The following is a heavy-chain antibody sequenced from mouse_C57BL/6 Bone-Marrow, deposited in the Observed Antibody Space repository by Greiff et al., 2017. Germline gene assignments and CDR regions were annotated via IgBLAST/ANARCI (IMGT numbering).Heavy chain of an antibody. V-gene: IGHV1-39*01. CDR1: GYSFPDYH. J-gene: IGHJ4*01. CDR3: ARRDSNYPYYYAMDY. Sequence: EVKLQQSGPDLVKPGDSVNISCKASGYSFPDYHLNWVNQSKGKSLEWIGVINPNYGTTSYNQKFKGKATLTVDQSSSTAYMQLNSLTSEDSAVYYCARRDSNYPYYYAMDYWGQGTSVTVSS. D-gene: IGHD2-5*01. CDR2: INPNYGTT.